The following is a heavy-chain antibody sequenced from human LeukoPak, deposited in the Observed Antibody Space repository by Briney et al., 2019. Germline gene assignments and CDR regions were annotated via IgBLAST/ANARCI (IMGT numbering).Heavy chain of an antibody. CDR2: IYPGDSDT. CDR3: ARRTYYYDSSGWGTGSTWYFDL. V-gene: IGHV5-51*01. J-gene: IGHJ2*01. CDR1: GYSFTSYW. Sequence: GESLKISCKGSGYSFTSYWIGWVRQMPGKGLEWMGIIYPGDSDTRYSPSFQGQVTISADKSISTAYLQWSSLNASDTAMYYCARRTYYYDSSGWGTGSTWYFDLWGRGTLVTVSS. D-gene: IGHD3-22*01.